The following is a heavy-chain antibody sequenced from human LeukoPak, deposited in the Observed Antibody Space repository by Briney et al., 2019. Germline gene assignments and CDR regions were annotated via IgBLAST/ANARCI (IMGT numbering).Heavy chain of an antibody. CDR1: GFTFSSYG. D-gene: IGHD7-27*01. V-gene: IGHV3-30*02. Sequence: GGSLRLSCAASGFTFSSYGMHWVRQAPGKGLEWVAFIRYDGSNKYYADSVKGRFTISRDNSKNALYLQMNSLRAEDTAIYYCARGLLGKAYFDYWGQGTLVTVSS. J-gene: IGHJ4*02. CDR3: ARGLLGKAYFDY. CDR2: IRYDGSNK.